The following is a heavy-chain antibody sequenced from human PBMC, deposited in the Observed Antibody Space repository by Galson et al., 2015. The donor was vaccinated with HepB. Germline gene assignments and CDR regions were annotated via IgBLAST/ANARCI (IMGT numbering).Heavy chain of an antibody. V-gene: IGHV5-51*03. J-gene: IGHJ4*02. D-gene: IGHD6-6*01. CDR1: GDSFTSYW. CDR2: IYPGDSDT. CDR3: ARRGYSSSSPAPTLDY. Sequence: QSGAEVKKPGESLKISCKGSGDSFTSYWIGWVSQMPGKGLEWMGMIYPGDSDTRYSPSLQAQVPIADDKSISTAYLQWSSLKDSNTAIYYCARRGYSSSSPAPTLDYWGQGTLVTVSS.